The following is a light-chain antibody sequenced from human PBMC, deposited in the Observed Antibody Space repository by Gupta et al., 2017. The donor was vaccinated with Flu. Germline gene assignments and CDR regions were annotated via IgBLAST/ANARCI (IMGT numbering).Light chain of an antibody. Sequence: EIVMTQSPATLSVSPGERATLSCRASQSVSSNLAWYQQTPGQPPRLLTYGASTRATGIPARFSGSGSGTDFTLTISSLQSEDFAVYYCQQYNNWPWTFGQGTKVEIK. J-gene: IGKJ1*01. V-gene: IGKV3-15*01. CDR1: QSVSSN. CDR3: QQYNNWPWT. CDR2: GAS.